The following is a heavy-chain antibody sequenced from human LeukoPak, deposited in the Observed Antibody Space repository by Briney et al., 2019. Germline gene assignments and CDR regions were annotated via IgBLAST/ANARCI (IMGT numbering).Heavy chain of an antibody. CDR1: GFTLSNAW. CDR2: IKSKTDGGTT. CDR3: TTGTSYYDFWSGYYTQNYYMDV. V-gene: IGHV3-15*01. Sequence: GGSLRLSCAASGFTLSNAWMNWVRQAPGKGLEWVGRIKSKTDGGTTDYAAPVKGRFTISRDDSKNTLYLQMNSLKTEDTAVYYCTTGTSYYDFWSGYYTQNYYMDVWGKGTTVTVSS. J-gene: IGHJ6*03. D-gene: IGHD3-3*01.